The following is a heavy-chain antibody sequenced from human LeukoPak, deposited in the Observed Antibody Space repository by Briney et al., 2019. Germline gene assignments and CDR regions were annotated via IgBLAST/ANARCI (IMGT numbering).Heavy chain of an antibody. J-gene: IGHJ4*02. CDR2: VGTSGDST. D-gene: IGHD1-26*01. V-gene: IGHV3-23*01. CDR1: GFTFTNYA. CDR3: ARVGSGSGY. Sequence: PGGSLRLSCAASGFTFTNYAMSWVRQAPGKGLEWVSAVGTSGDSTYYADSVKGRFTISRDNAKNSLYLQMNSLRAEDTAVYYCARVGSGSGYWGQGTLVTVSS.